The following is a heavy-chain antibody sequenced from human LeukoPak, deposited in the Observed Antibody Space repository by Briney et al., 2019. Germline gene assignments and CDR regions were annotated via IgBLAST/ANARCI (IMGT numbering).Heavy chain of an antibody. CDR1: GGSVSSGDYY. Sequence: SETLSLTCTVSGGSVSSGDYYWCWIRQHPGKGLEWIGYIHESVSTYYNPSLKSRSTISVDTSKNLFSLTLKSVTAADTAVYYCSRDRITGGGEHGMDVWGQGTTVTVSS. J-gene: IGHJ6*02. V-gene: IGHV4-31*03. CDR2: IHESVST. CDR3: SRDRITGGGEHGMDV. D-gene: IGHD3-10*01.